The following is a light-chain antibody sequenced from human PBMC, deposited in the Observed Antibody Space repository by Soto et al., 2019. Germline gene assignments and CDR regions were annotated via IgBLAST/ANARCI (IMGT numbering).Light chain of an antibody. Sequence: QSVLTQPPSASGTPGQRVTISCSGSSSNVGSNTVNWYQQLPGRAPKLLIYNNNQRPSGVPDRFSDSKSGTAASLAISGLQSEDEADYYCSAWDDSLKVVLFGGGTTLTV. J-gene: IGLJ2*01. CDR1: SSNVGSNT. CDR2: NNN. V-gene: IGLV1-44*01. CDR3: SAWDDSLKVVL.